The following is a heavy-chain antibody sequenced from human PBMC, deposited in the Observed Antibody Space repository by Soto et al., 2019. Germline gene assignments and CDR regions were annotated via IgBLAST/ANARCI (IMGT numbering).Heavy chain of an antibody. J-gene: IGHJ3*02. D-gene: IGHD3-22*01. CDR1: GYTFTSYA. V-gene: IGHV7-4-1*01. CDR2: INTNTGNP. CDR3: ARDLEEYYDSSGYSPDAFDI. Sequence: ASVKVSCKASGYTFTSYAMNWVRQAPEQGLEWMGWINTNTGNPTYAQGFTGRFVFSLDTSVSTAYLQICSLKAEDTAVYYCARDLEEYYDSSGYSPDAFDIWGQGTMVTVSS.